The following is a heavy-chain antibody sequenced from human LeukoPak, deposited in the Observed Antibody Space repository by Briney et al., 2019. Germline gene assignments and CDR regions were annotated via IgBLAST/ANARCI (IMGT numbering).Heavy chain of an antibody. J-gene: IGHJ4*02. CDR1: GFTLSSYG. D-gene: IGHD6-19*01. Sequence: GRSLRLSCAASGFTLSSYGMHWVRQAPGKGLEWVAVISYDGGDRFYADSVKGRFTISRDNSNNTLYLQMNSLRAEDTAVYYCAKACSSAWYSIDYWGQGTLVTVSS. CDR3: AKACSSAWYSIDY. V-gene: IGHV3-30*18. CDR2: ISYDGGDR.